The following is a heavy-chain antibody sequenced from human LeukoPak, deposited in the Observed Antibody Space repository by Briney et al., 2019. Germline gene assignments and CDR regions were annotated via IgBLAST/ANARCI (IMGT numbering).Heavy chain of an antibody. V-gene: IGHV3-23*01. CDR2: ISASGGGT. J-gene: IGHJ4*02. CDR3: AKSRKRGYSLGIVDY. D-gene: IGHD5-18*01. CDR1: GFTFSSYA. Sequence: HHGGSLRLSCAASGFTFSSYAMSWVRQAPGKGLEWVSGISASGGGTYYADSVKGRFTISRDNSKNTLYLQMNSLRAEDTAVYYCAKSRKRGYSLGIVDYWGQGTLVTVSS.